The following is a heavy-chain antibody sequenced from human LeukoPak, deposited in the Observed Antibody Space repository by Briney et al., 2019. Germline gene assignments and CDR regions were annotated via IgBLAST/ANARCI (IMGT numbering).Heavy chain of an antibody. D-gene: IGHD3-9*01. CDR2: IWYDGSNK. CDR1: GFTFISYG. CDR3: AKGGRYFDWSTGDY. J-gene: IGHJ4*02. V-gene: IGHV3-33*06. Sequence: GRSLRLSCAASGFTFISYGMHWVRQAPGKGLEWVAVIWYDGSNKYYADSVKGRFTISIDNSKNTLYLQMNSLRAEDTAVYYCAKGGRYFDWSTGDYWGQGTLVTVPS.